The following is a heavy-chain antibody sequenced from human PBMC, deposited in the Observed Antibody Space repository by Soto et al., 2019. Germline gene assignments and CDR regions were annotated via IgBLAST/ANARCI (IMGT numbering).Heavy chain of an antibody. D-gene: IGHD3-10*01. CDR2: IYYSGST. V-gene: IGHV4-59*01. CDR1: GGSISSYY. CDR3: ARGFYRSGGTTMVRGVIPRYYFDY. Sequence: SETLSLTCTVSGGSISSYYWSWIRQPPGKGLEWIGYIYYSGSTNYNPSLKSRVTISVDTSKNQFSLKLSSVTAADTAVYYCARGFYRSGGTTMVRGVIPRYYFDYWGQGTLVTVSS. J-gene: IGHJ4*02.